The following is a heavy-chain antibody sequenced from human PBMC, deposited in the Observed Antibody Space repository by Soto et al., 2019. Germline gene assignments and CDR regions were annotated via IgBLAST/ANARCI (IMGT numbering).Heavy chain of an antibody. CDR3: ASSQGSSYEYYLDA. D-gene: IGHD5-18*01. Sequence: SETLSLTCTVSGGSTSSSTYYWGWIRQPPGKGLEWIGSIYYSGYTYYNPSLRSRVTISVGTSKNQFSLKLTSVTAADTAVYYCASSQGSSYEYYLDAWAQGTLVTGSS. J-gene: IGHJ4*02. V-gene: IGHV4-39*01. CDR1: GGSTSSSTYY. CDR2: IYYSGYT.